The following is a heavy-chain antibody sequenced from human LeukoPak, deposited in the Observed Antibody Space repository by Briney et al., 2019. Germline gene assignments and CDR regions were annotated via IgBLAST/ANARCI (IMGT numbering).Heavy chain of an antibody. CDR3: ARVRRSSWYRDGFDI. D-gene: IGHD6-13*01. V-gene: IGHV3-7*01. J-gene: IGHJ3*02. CDR1: GFTFSSYV. CDR2: IKRDGREK. Sequence: GGSLRLSCAASGFTFSSYVMHWVRQAPGKGLQWVANIKRDGREKYYVDSVKGRFTISTDNAKNSLFLQMSSLRAEDTALYYCARVRRSSWYRDGFDIWGQGTMVTVSS.